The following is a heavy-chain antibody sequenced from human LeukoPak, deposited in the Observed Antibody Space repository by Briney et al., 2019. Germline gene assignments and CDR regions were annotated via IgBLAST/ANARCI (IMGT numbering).Heavy chain of an antibody. CDR3: ARGGPIPFDY. D-gene: IGHD5-12*01. CDR1: GFTFSSYG. CDR2: ISSSSSTI. Sequence: PGGSLRLSCAASGFTFSSYGMHWVRQAPGKGLEWVSYISSSSSTIYYADSVKGRFTISRDNAKNSLYLQMNSLRAEDTAVYYCARGGPIPFDYWGQGTLVTVSS. V-gene: IGHV3-48*01. J-gene: IGHJ4*02.